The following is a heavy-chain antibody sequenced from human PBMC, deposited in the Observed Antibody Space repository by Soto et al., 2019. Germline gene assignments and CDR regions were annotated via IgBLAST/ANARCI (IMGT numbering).Heavy chain of an antibody. D-gene: IGHD3-10*01. CDR3: AREGRGNSKVLLWFGEYYYYYGMDV. V-gene: IGHV1-46*01. Sequence: EASVKVSCKASGYTFTSYYMHWVRQAPEQGLEWMGIINPSGGSTSYAQKFQGRVTMTRDTSTSTVYMELSSLRSEDTAVYYCAREGRGNSKVLLWFGEYYYYYGMDVWGQGTTVTVSS. J-gene: IGHJ6*02. CDR2: INPSGGST. CDR1: GYTFTSYY.